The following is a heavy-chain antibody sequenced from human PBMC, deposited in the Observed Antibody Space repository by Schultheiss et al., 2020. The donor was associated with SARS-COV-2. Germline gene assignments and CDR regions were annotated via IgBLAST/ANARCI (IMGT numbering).Heavy chain of an antibody. CDR1: GFTFSSYA. CDR2: ISGSGGST. Sequence: GGSLRLSCAASGFTFSSYAMSWVRQAPGKGLEWVSAISGSGGSTYYADSVKGRFTISRDNSKNTLYLQMNSLRAEDTAVYYCGKAGAGGGSYGETYYGMDVWGQGTTVTVSS. J-gene: IGHJ6*02. V-gene: IGHV3-23*01. D-gene: IGHD1-26*01. CDR3: GKAGAGGGSYGETYYGMDV.